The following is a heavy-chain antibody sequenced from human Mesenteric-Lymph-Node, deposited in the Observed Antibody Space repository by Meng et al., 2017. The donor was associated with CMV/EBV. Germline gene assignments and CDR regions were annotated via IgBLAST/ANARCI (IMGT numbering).Heavy chain of an antibody. CDR2: ISYDGSNK. Sequence: GESLKISCAASGFSFSNYAMQWVRQAPGRGLEWVTVISYDGSNKYYADSVKGRFTISRDNSRNTLYLQMNSLRAEDTAVYYCAKMGATGVYFDYWGQGTLVTVSS. CDR3: AKMGATGVYFDY. V-gene: IGHV3-30*04. J-gene: IGHJ4*02. D-gene: IGHD1-26*01. CDR1: GFSFSNYA.